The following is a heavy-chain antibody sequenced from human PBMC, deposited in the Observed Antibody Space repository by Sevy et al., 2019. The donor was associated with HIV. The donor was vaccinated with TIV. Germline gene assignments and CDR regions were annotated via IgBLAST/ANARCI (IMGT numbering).Heavy chain of an antibody. Sequence: GGSLRLSCAASGLNVSDYFMTWIRQAPGKRPEWVAYISSSGTIIYYADSVKGRFIISRDNAKNSLYLQMNSLRVEDTAMYYCARDLASGSFFSLYFDHWGQGALVTVSS. CDR3: ARDLASGSFFSLYFDH. J-gene: IGHJ4*02. CDR1: GLNVSDYF. V-gene: IGHV3-11*01. CDR2: ISSSGTII. D-gene: IGHD3-10*01.